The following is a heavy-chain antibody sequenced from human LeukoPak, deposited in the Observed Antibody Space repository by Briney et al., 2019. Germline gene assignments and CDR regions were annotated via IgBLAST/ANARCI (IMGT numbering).Heavy chain of an antibody. CDR2: ISGSGGST. CDR3: AKYADHSGGSCDFDY. D-gene: IGHD2-15*01. V-gene: IGHV3-23*01. CDR1: GFTFSSYG. Sequence: GGSLRLSCAASGFTFSSYGMSWVRQAPGKGLEWVSAISGSGGSTYYADSVKGRFTISRDNSKNTLYLQMNSLRAEDTAVYYCAKYADHSGGSCDFDYWGQGTLVTVSS. J-gene: IGHJ4*02.